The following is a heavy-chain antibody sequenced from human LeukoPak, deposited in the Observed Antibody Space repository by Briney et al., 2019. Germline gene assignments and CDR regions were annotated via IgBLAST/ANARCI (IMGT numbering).Heavy chain of an antibody. V-gene: IGHV3-23*01. Sequence: PGGSLRLSCAASGFTFSSYAMSWVRQAPGKGLEWVSAISGSGGSTYYADSVKGRFTISRDNSKNTLYLQINSLRAEDTAVYYCAKEVTEVRGVFPLGYWGQGTLVTVSS. J-gene: IGHJ4*02. CDR1: GFTFSSYA. CDR2: ISGSGGST. D-gene: IGHD3-10*01. CDR3: AKEVTEVRGVFPLGY.